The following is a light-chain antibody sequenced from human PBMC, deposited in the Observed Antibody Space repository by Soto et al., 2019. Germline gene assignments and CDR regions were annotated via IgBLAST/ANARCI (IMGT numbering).Light chain of an antibody. CDR2: GAS. V-gene: IGKV1-39*01. CDR3: QQSYSNHRT. CDR1: QSISTY. Sequence: DIQMTQSPSSLSASVGDRVSITCRASQSISTYLNWYQQKPGKAPKLLIYGASSLQSGVPSRFSGSGSGTDFTLTISSLQPEDFETYYCQQSYSNHRTFGQGTKVEIK. J-gene: IGKJ1*01.